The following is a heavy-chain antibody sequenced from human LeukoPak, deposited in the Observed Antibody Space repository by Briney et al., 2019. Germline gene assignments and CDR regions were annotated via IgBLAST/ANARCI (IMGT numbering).Heavy chain of an antibody. V-gene: IGHV3-53*01. CDR1: GFTFSNAW. CDR2: IYSGGST. J-gene: IGHJ4*02. Sequence: PGGSLRLSCAASGFTFSNAWMSWVRQAPGKGLEWVSVIYSGGSTYYADSVKGRFTISRDNSKNTLYLQMNSLRAEDTAVYYCARDRGYFDYWGQGTLVTVSS. D-gene: IGHD3-10*01. CDR3: ARDRGYFDY.